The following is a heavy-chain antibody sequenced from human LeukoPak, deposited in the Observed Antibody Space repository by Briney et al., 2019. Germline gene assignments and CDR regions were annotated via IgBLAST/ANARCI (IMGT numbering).Heavy chain of an antibody. CDR3: ANIWRVRVLPNTSDY. CDR2: ISGSGGST. V-gene: IGHV3-23*01. D-gene: IGHD4/OR15-4a*01. CDR1: GFTFSSYA. Sequence: GGSLRLSCAASGFTFSSYAMSWVRQAPGKGLEWVSAISGSGGSTYYADSVKGRFTISRDNSKNTLYLQMNSLRAEDTAVYYCANIWRVRVLPNTSDYWGQGTLVTVSS. J-gene: IGHJ4*02.